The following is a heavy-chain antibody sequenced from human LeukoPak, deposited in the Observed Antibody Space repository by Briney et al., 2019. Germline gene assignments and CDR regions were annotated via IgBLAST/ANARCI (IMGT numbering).Heavy chain of an antibody. CDR3: ATILGSSSF. CDR2: IYYSGST. J-gene: IGHJ4*02. Sequence: PSETLSLTCTVSGGSMNAYYWTWFRQPPRKGLEWVGYIYYSGSTNYNPSLKSRLTISVDTSNIQFSLKLSSVTAADTAVYYCATILGSSSFWGQGTLVTVSS. V-gene: IGHV4-59*08. CDR1: GGSMNAYY. D-gene: IGHD6-6*01.